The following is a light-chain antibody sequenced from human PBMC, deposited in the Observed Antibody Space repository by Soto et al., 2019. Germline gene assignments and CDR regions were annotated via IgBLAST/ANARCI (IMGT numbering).Light chain of an antibody. V-gene: IGKV3-11*01. J-gene: IGKJ4*01. CDR2: DAS. CDR3: QQRSNRPLT. CDR1: QSVSSN. Sequence: EIVLTQSPATLSLSPGERATLSCRASQSVSSNLAWYQKKPGQAPRLLIYDASNRATGIPARFSGSGSGTDFPLTISSLEPEDFAVYYCQQRSNRPLTFGGGTKVELK.